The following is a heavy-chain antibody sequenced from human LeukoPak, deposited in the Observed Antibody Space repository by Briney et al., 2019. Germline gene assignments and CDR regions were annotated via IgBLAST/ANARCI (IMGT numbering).Heavy chain of an antibody. J-gene: IGHJ4*02. CDR3: AKSHSTMNWLSLSY. CDR2: IKQDGSEK. D-gene: IGHD3-22*01. Sequence: GGSLRLSCEASGLTFNKYWMTWVRQAPGKGLEWVANIKQDGSEKNYVDSVKGRFTISRDNAKNSLSLRMNSLSAEDTAVYYCAKSHSTMNWLSLSYWGQGTLVTVSS. V-gene: IGHV3-7*01. CDR1: GLTFNKYW.